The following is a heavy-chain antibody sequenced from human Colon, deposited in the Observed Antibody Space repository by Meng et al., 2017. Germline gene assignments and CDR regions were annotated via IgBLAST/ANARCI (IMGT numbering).Heavy chain of an antibody. CDR1: GFSVSSDF. J-gene: IGHJ4*02. CDR3: ANRFV. CDR2: IHSSAGT. D-gene: IGHD3-3*01. Sequence: VQLVASGGGLVQPGGSLRLSCAVSGFSVSSDFMIWVRQAPGKGLEWVSMIHSSAGTFFADSVKGRFTVSTDNSKNTLYLQMNSLRIEDTAVYHCANRFVWGLGTLVTVSS. V-gene: IGHV3-66*02.